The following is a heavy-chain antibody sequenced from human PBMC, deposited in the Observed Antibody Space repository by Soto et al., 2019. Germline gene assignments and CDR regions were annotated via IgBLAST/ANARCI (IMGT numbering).Heavy chain of an antibody. CDR1: GFTFGSYA. Sequence: EVQLLESGGDLVQPGGSLRLSCAASGFTFGSYAMSWVRQAPGKGLEWVSTSSFSGSRTYYADSVKGRFTISRDNSKNTLYLQMSSLRAEDTALYYCAKKGVSLIYYYYIDVWGKGNTVTVSS. CDR3: AKKGVSLIYYYYIDV. V-gene: IGHV3-23*01. CDR2: SSFSGSRT. D-gene: IGHD3-16*01. J-gene: IGHJ6*03.